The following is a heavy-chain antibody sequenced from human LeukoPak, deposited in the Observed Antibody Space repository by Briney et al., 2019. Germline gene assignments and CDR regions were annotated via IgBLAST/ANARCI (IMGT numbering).Heavy chain of an antibody. J-gene: IGHJ4*02. Sequence: GGSLRLSCAASGFTFSTYIMNWVRQAPGKGLEWVSSISSSDNYIYSADSVKGRFTISRDNAKNSLYLQMNSLRAEDTAVYYCARSGYSSGWYVYWGQGTLVTVSS. CDR2: ISSSDNYI. CDR3: ARSGYSSGWYVY. D-gene: IGHD6-19*01. CDR1: GFTFSTYI. V-gene: IGHV3-21*01.